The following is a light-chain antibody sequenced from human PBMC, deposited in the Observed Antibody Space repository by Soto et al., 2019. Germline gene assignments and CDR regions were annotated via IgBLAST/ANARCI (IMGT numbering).Light chain of an antibody. CDR3: CAYAGSYTVL. CDR2: DVS. Sequence: QSALTQPRSVSGSPGQSVTISCTGTSSDVGGYKYVSWYQQHPGKVPKLMMFDVSERPSGVPDHFSGSKSGNTASLSISGLQAEDEADYYCCAYAGSYTVLFGGGTKLTVL. J-gene: IGLJ2*01. V-gene: IGLV2-11*01. CDR1: SSDVGGYKY.